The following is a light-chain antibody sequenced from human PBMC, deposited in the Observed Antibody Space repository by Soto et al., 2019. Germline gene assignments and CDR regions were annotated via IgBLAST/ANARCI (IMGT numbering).Light chain of an antibody. CDR3: QQYGSSPQT. CDR1: QSLSINF. Sequence: SVLTHAPATLSCSPGEIATLSFRASQSLSINFLAFYQHKPGQPPRLLIYDSSTRATGFPDRFSGSGSGTDFTLTIFRLEPEDFAVYYCQQYGSSPQTFGQGTKVDIK. J-gene: IGKJ1*01. CDR2: DSS. V-gene: IGKV3-20*01.